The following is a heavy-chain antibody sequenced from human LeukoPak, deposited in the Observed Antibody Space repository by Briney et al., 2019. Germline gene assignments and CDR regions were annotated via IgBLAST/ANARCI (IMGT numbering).Heavy chain of an antibody. Sequence: PGGSLILSYAATGCTFSSHWMILVRQAAGKGLASVANINQDVSEKYYVDSVKGRFTISRDNAKNSLYLQMNSLRAEDTAVYYCARVGLSANWFDPWGQGTLVTVSS. V-gene: IGHV3-7*01. J-gene: IGHJ5*02. D-gene: IGHD3/OR15-3a*01. CDR1: GCTFSSHW. CDR3: ARVGLSANWFDP. CDR2: INQDVSEK.